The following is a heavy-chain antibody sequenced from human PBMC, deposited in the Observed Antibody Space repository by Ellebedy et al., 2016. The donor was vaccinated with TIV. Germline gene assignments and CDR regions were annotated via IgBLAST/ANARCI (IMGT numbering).Heavy chain of an antibody. V-gene: IGHV3-74*01. CDR2: INTDGSST. D-gene: IGHD3-9*01. Sequence: HTGGSLRLSCVASGFTLSGYWMHWVRQVPGKGLVWLARINTDGSSTSYADSVEGRLTISRDNAKKTLYLEMSGLRSDDTDVYYCARESVRYFDWDYWGQGTLVAV. J-gene: IGHJ4*02. CDR3: ARESVRYFDWDY. CDR1: GFTLSGYW.